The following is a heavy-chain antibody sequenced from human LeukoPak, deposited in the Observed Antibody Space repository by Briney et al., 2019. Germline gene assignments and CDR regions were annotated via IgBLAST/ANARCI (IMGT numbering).Heavy chain of an antibody. CDR1: GFTFSSYS. CDR3: ASSGRFYGSGSTLDY. Sequence: GGSLRLSCAASGFTFSSYSMNWVRQAPGKGLEWVSSISSSSSYIYYADSVKGRFTTSRDNAKNSLYLQMNSLRAEDTAVYYCASSGRFYGSGSTLDYWGQGTLVTVSS. J-gene: IGHJ4*02. V-gene: IGHV3-21*01. CDR2: ISSSSSYI. D-gene: IGHD3-10*01.